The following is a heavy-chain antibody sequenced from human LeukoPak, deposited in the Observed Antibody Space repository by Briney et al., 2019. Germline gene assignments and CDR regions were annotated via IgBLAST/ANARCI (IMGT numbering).Heavy chain of an antibody. CDR3: ARELGDSGYDLGHYYYYYGMDV. J-gene: IGHJ6*04. Sequence: ASVKVSCKASGYTFTSYYMHWVRQAPGQGLEWMGIINPSGGSTSYAQKFQGRVTMIRDTSTSTVYMELSSLRSEDTAVYYCARELGDSGYDLGHYYYYYGMDVWGKGTTVTVSS. V-gene: IGHV1-46*01. D-gene: IGHD5-12*01. CDR2: INPSGGST. CDR1: GYTFTSYY.